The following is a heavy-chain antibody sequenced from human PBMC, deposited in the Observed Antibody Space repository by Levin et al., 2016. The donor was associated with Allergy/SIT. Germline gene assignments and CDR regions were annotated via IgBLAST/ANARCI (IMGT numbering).Heavy chain of an antibody. CDR2: ISWNSGSI. V-gene: IGHV3-9*01. CDR3: AKDMFCSRTGCYAVGSSYYYGMDV. J-gene: IGHJ6*02. CDR1: GFTFDDYA. D-gene: IGHD2-2*01. Sequence: SLKISCAASGFTFDDYAMHWVRQAPGKGLEWVSGISWNSGSIGYADSVKGRFTISRDNAKNSLYLQMNSLRAEDTALYYCAKDMFCSRTGCYAVGSSYYYGMDVWGQGTTVTVSS.